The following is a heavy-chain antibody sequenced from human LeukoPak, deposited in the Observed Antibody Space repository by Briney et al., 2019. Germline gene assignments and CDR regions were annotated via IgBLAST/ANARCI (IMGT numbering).Heavy chain of an antibody. J-gene: IGHJ4*02. CDR2: IKQDGSEK. Sequence: PGGSLRLSCAASGFTFSSYAMSWVRQAPGKGLEWVANIKQDGSEKYYVDSVKGRFTISRDNAKNSLYLQMNSLRAEDTAVYYCASDHSVAGGFDYWGQGTLVTVSS. CDR3: ASDHSVAGGFDY. D-gene: IGHD6-19*01. CDR1: GFTFSSYA. V-gene: IGHV3-7*01.